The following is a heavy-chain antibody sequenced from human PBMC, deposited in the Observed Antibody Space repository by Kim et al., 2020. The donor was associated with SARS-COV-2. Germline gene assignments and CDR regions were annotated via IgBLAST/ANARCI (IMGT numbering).Heavy chain of an antibody. D-gene: IGHD3-10*01. J-gene: IGHJ5*02. Sequence: YAAPVKGRFTISRDDSKNTLYLQMNSLKTEDTAVYYCTTEPYYYGSGRGAWGQGTLVTVSS. CDR3: TTEPYYYGSGRGA. V-gene: IGHV3-15*01.